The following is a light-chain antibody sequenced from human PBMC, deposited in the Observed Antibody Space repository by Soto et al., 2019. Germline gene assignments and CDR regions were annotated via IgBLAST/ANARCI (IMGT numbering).Light chain of an antibody. J-gene: IGKJ3*01. Sequence: EIVMTQSPATLSVSPWEIATLSCRASQSVSTKLAWYRHKPGQAPRLLIYGASTRATGIPARFSGSGSGTEFTLTIHGLQSEDFAVYYCQQYKNWPHFTFGPGTAVDI. CDR3: QQYKNWPHFT. V-gene: IGKV3-15*01. CDR2: GAS. CDR1: QSVSTK.